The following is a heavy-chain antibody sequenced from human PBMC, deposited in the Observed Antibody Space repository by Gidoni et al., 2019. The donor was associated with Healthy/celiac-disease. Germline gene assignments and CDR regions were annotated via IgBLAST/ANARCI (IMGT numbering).Heavy chain of an antibody. V-gene: IGHV1-8*01. D-gene: IGHD4-17*01. CDR3: ARGPPPLDYGDPHLTYYYYGMDV. Sequence: QVQLVQSGAEVKKPGASVKVSCKASGYTFTSYDINWVRQATGQGLEWMGWMNPNSGNTGYAQKFQGRVTMTRNTSISTAYMELSSLRSEDTAVYYCARGPPPLDYGDPHLTYYYYGMDVWGQGTTVTVSS. J-gene: IGHJ6*02. CDR1: GYTFTSYD. CDR2: MNPNSGNT.